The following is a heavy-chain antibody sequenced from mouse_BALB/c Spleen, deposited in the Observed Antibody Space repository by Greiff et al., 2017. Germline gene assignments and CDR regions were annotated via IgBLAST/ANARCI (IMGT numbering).Heavy chain of an antibody. CDR2: ISSGSSTI. CDR1: GFTFSSFG. CDR3: ARSGDDGYYYFDY. V-gene: IGHV5-17*02. J-gene: IGHJ2*01. Sequence: DVQLVESGGGLVQPGGSRKLSCAASGFTFSSFGMHWVRQAPEKGLEWVAYISSGSSTIYYADTVKGRFTISRDNPKNTLFLQMTSLRSEDTAMYYCARSGDDGYYYFDYWGQGTTLTVSS. D-gene: IGHD2-3*01.